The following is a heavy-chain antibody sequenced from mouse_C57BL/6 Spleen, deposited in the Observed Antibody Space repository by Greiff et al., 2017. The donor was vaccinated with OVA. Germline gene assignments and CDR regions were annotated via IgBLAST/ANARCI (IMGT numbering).Heavy chain of an antibody. CDR1: GYTFTSYW. J-gene: IGHJ2*01. D-gene: IGHD2-4*01. V-gene: IGHV1-72*01. CDR3: ARDVDYEDLYYFDY. Sequence: QVHVKQPGAELVKPGASVKLSCKASGYTFTSYWMHWVKQRPGRGLEWIGRIDPNSGGTKYNEKFKSKATLTVDKPSSTAYMQLSSLTSEDSAVYYCARDVDYEDLYYFDYWGQGTTLTVSS. CDR2: IDPNSGGT.